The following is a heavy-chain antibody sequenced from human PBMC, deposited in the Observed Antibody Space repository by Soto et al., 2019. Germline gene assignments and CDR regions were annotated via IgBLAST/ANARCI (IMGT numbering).Heavy chain of an antibody. CDR1: GFTFGDYA. V-gene: IGHV3-49*03. CDR2: IRSKAYGGTT. Sequence: SLRLSCTASGFTFGDYAMSWFRQAPGKGLXWVGFIRSKAYGGTTEYAASVKGRFTISRDDSKSIAYLQMNSLKTEDTAVYYCTRDVPPRALRYFDWLYPDAFDIWGQGTMVTVSS. D-gene: IGHD3-9*01. CDR3: TRDVPPRALRYFDWLYPDAFDI. J-gene: IGHJ3*02.